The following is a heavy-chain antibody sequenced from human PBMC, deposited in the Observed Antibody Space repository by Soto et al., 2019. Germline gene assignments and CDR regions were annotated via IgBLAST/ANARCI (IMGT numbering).Heavy chain of an antibody. Sequence: GGSLRLSCAASGFTFSSYGMHWVRQAPGKGLEWVAVISYDGSNKYYADSVKGRFTISRDNSKNTLYLQMNSLRAEDTAVYYCAKDDAPDIVVVPAAHYYYGMDVWGQGTTVTVSS. CDR3: AKDDAPDIVVVPAAHYYYGMDV. CDR1: GFTFSSYG. CDR2: ISYDGSNK. V-gene: IGHV3-30*18. J-gene: IGHJ6*02. D-gene: IGHD2-2*01.